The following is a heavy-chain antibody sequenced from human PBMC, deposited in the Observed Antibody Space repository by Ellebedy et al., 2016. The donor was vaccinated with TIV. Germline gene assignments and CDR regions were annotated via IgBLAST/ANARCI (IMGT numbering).Heavy chain of an antibody. CDR2: VSFDGRTK. CDR3: AKDLARRGGYDFDS. D-gene: IGHD5-12*01. J-gene: IGHJ4*02. V-gene: IGHV3-30*18. CDR1: GLTFSSYG. Sequence: GESLKISCAASGLTFSSYGMHLVRQAPGKGLERVAVVSFDGRTKYYADSVKGRFTISRDSSKNTLYLQMNSLRVEDTAIYYCAKDLARRGGYDFDSWGQGTLVTVSS.